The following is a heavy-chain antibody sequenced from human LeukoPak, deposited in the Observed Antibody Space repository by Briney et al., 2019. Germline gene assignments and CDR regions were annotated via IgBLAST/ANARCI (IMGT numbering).Heavy chain of an antibody. J-gene: IGHJ4*02. Sequence: SETLSLTCTVSGGSFSTYYWSWIRQPPGKGLEWIGYIYYSGSTDYNPSLKSRVTMSLDTSKNQFSLNLSSVTAADTAVYYCAKAVITFGGAVAKGFDCWGQGTLVTVSS. CDR3: AKAVITFGGAVAKGFDC. V-gene: IGHV4-59*01. CDR2: IYYSGST. D-gene: IGHD3-16*01. CDR1: GGSFSTYY.